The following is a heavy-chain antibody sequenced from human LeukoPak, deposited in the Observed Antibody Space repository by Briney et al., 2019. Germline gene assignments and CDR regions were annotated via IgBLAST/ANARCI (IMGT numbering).Heavy chain of an antibody. CDR3: AKDMEDYGGNSFDS. CDR2: ITGSTSYI. V-gene: IGHV3-21*04. J-gene: IGHJ5*01. D-gene: IGHD4-23*01. Sequence: GGSLRLSCAASGFTFSGYAMNWVRQAPGKGLEGVSSITGSTSYIYYADSLKGRFTISRDNSKNSIYLEMTDLRIEDTALYYCAKDMEDYGGNSFDSWGEGTLVTVSS. CDR1: GFTFSGYA.